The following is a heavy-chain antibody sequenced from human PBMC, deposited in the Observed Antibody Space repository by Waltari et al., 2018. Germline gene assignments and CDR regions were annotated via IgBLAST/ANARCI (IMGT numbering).Heavy chain of an antibody. D-gene: IGHD5-18*01. CDR3: ARQTWIQLWLYAFDI. V-gene: IGHV4-34*01. J-gene: IGHJ3*02. Sequence: QVQLQQWGAGLLKPSETLSLTCAVYGGSFSGYYWSWIRQPPGKGLEWIGEINHSGSTNYNPSLKSRVTISVDTSKNHFSLKLSSVTAADTAVYYCARQTWIQLWLYAFDIWGQGTMVTVSS. CDR1: GGSFSGYY. CDR2: INHSGST.